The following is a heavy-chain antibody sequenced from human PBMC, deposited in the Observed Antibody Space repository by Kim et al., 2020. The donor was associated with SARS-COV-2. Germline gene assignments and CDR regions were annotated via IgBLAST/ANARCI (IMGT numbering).Heavy chain of an antibody. Sequence: GGSLRLSCAPSGFTFNSHTMNWVRQAPGQGLEWVSGISGIGHSTYYADSVKGRFTISRDNSRNTLSLHMNSLRIEDTAVYFCVLSAGDRYNKPFGYWGQGTLVTVSS. CDR2: ISGIGHST. CDR3: VLSAGDRYNKPFGY. CDR1: GFTFNSHT. J-gene: IGHJ4*02. V-gene: IGHV3-23*01. D-gene: IGHD1-1*01.